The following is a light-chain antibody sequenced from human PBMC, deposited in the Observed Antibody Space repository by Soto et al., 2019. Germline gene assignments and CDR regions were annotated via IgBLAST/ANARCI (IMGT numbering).Light chain of an antibody. CDR1: SSDVGGYNY. CDR3: SSYTSSLVV. V-gene: IGLV2-14*01. Sequence: QPVLTQPASVSGSPGQSITISCTGTSSDVGGYNYVSWYQQHPGKAPKLMIYDVSNRPSGVSNRFSGSKSGNTASLTISGLQAEDEADYYCSSYTSSLVVFGGGTQLTVL. CDR2: DVS. J-gene: IGLJ2*01.